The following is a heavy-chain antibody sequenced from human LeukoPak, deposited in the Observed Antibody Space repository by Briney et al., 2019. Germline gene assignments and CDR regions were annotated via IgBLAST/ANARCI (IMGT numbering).Heavy chain of an antibody. CDR1: GFTLSSYA. CDR3: AKGSYYGSGSIGYYFDY. CDR2: ISSSVSST. J-gene: IGHJ4*02. Sequence: GGSLSLSCAASGFTLSSYAISWVRRAPGKGLEWVSAISSSVSSTYYADSVTGRFTIPRDNSKNTTCLQMNCLLAEDTAVNYFAKGSYYGSGSIGYYFDYWGKGTLVTVS. V-gene: IGHV3-23*01. D-gene: IGHD3-10*01.